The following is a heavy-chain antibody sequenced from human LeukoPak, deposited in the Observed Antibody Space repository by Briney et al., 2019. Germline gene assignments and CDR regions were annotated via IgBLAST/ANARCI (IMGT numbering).Heavy chain of an antibody. D-gene: IGHD5-12*01. J-gene: IGHJ6*03. CDR3: ARRGRNPGHYYYYYMDV. V-gene: IGHV5-51*01. CDR2: FYPGDSDT. Sequence: GESLKISCKGSRYSFTSYWIGWVRQMPGKGLEWMGIFYPGDSDTRYSPSFQGQVTISADKSISTAYLQWSSLKASDTAMYYCARRGRNPGHYYYYYMDVWGKGTTVTVSS. CDR1: RYSFTSYW.